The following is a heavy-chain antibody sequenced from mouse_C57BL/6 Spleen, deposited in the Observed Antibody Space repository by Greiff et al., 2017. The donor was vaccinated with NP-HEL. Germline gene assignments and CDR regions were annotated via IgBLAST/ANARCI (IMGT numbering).Heavy chain of an antibody. D-gene: IGHD2-4*01. J-gene: IGHJ4*01. CDR2: INPNNGGT. V-gene: IGHV1-26*01. CDR1: GYTFTDYY. Sequence: EVQLQQSGPELVKPGASVKISCKASGYTFTDYYMNWVKQSHGKSLEWIGDINPNNGGTSYNQKFKGKATLTVDKSSSTAYMELRSLTSEDSAVYYCAPYYDYDGYAMDYWGQGTSVTVSS. CDR3: APYYDYDGYAMDY.